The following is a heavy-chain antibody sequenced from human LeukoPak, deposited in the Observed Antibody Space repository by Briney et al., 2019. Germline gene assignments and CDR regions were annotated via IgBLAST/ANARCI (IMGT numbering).Heavy chain of an antibody. D-gene: IGHD3-3*01. Sequence: ASVKVSCKASGYTFTSYDINWVRQATGQGLEWMGWMNPNSGNTGYAQKFQGRVTMTRNTSISTAYIELSSLRSEDTAVYYCARGRWEIFGEVNRHNWFDPWGQGTLVTVSS. CDR3: ARGRWEIFGEVNRHNWFDP. CDR1: GYTFTSYD. J-gene: IGHJ5*01. V-gene: IGHV1-8*01. CDR2: MNPNSGNT.